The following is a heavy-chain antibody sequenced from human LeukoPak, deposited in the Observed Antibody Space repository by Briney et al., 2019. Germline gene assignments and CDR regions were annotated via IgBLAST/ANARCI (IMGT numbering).Heavy chain of an antibody. CDR1: GFTFSHYS. CDR3: ARDRPEGRAVAAAFDY. V-gene: IGHV3-21*01. CDR2: ISSGSDYI. J-gene: IGHJ4*02. Sequence: GGSLRLSCAASGFTFSHYSMNWVRQTPGKGLEWVSSISSGSDYIYNADSVKGRFSVSRDNAKSSLYLQMNSLRAEDTAVYYCARDRPEGRAVAAAFDYWGQGTLVTVSS. D-gene: IGHD6-19*01.